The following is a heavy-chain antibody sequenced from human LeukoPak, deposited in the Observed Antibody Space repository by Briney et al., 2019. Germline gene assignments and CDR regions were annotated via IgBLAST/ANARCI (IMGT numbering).Heavy chain of an antibody. V-gene: IGHV3-23*01. CDR2: MSGSGGGT. CDR1: GFTFSSYA. CDR3: AKDSSVPYGITD. Sequence: AGGSLGLSCAASGFTFSSYAMRWVRQAPGKGLEWVSVMSGSGGGTYYADSVKGRFTISRDNSKNTLSLQMNSLRAEDTALYYCAKDSSVPYGITDWGQGTLVTVSS. D-gene: IGHD4-17*01. J-gene: IGHJ4*02.